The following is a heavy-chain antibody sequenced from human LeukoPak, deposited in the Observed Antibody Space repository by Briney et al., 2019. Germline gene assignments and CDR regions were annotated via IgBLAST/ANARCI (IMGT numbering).Heavy chain of an antibody. CDR3: AKDVGRLGYCSSTSCYTLFH. J-gene: IGHJ4*02. CDR1: GFTFSSYG. D-gene: IGHD2-2*02. Sequence: GRSLRLSCAASGFTFSSYGMHWVRQAPGKGLEWVAVIWYGGSNKYYADSVKGRFTISRDNSKNTLYLQMNSLRAEDTAVYYCAKDVGRLGYCSSTSCYTLFHWGQGTLVTVSS. CDR2: IWYGGSNK. V-gene: IGHV3-30*18.